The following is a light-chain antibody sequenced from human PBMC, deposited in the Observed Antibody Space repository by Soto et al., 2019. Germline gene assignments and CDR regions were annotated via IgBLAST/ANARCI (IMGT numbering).Light chain of an antibody. Sequence: EIVLTQSPAILSLSPGEGATLSCRASQSVNSYLVWYQQKPGQAPRLLIYDASNRATGIPARFSGSGSGTDFTLTISSLEPEDFAVYYCQHRSNWPLTFGGGTKVEIK. CDR2: DAS. J-gene: IGKJ4*01. V-gene: IGKV3-11*01. CDR1: QSVNSY. CDR3: QHRSNWPLT.